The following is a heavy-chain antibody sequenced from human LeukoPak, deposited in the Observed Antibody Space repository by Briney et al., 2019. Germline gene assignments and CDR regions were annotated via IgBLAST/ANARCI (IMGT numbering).Heavy chain of an antibody. Sequence: SETLSLTCTVSGGSISSSSYYWGWIRQPPGKGLEWIGSIYYSGSTYYNPSLKSRVTISVDTSKNQFSLKLSSVTAADTAVYYCARGRRTRSPFDYWGQGTLVTVSS. J-gene: IGHJ4*02. D-gene: IGHD3/OR15-3a*01. V-gene: IGHV4-39*01. CDR3: ARGRRTRSPFDY. CDR2: IYYSGST. CDR1: GGSISSSSYY.